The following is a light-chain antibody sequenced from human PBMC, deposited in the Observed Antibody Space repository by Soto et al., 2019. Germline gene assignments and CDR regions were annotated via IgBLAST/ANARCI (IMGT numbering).Light chain of an antibody. V-gene: IGLV2-14*03. J-gene: IGLJ1*01. CDR1: SSDVGAYNF. Sequence: QSVLTQPASVSGSPGQSITISCAGTSSDVGAYNFVSWYQQHPGKAPKLMIYDVTNRPSGVSNRFSGSKSGNTASLTISGLQAEDEADYYCNSYTTSYTDVFGTGTKLTVL. CDR2: DVT. CDR3: NSYTTSYTDV.